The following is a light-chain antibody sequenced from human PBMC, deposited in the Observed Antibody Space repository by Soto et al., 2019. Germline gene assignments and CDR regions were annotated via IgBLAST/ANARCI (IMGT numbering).Light chain of an antibody. CDR3: QQYGALRPT. CDR1: QSVVNYQ. V-gene: IGKV3-20*01. J-gene: IGKJ1*01. Sequence: EVVLTQSPGTLSLSPGERATLSCRTSQSVVNYQLAWYRQKPGQAPRLLIYNTFHRATGIPDRFSGTGSETDFTLTISGLEPEDFAVYHCQQYGALRPTFGQGTRVEIK. CDR2: NTF.